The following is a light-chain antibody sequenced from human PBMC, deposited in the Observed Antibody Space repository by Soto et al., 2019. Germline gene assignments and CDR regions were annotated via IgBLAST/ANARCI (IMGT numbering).Light chain of an antibody. CDR2: EVS. CDR1: SSDVGGYNY. CDR3: SSYAGSNFYV. J-gene: IGLJ1*01. Sequence: QSVLTQPPSASGSPGQSVTISCTGTSSDVGGYNYVSWYQQHLGKAPKLMIYEVSKRPSGVPDRFSGSKSGNTASLTVSGLQAEDEADYYCSSYAGSNFYVFGTGTKV. V-gene: IGLV2-8*01.